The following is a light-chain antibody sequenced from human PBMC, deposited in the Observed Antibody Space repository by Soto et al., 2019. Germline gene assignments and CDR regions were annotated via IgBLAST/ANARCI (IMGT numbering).Light chain of an antibody. V-gene: IGKV1-33*01. CDR1: QNINNY. Sequence: NHITHCPSSLSSSVGDSVTITCQASQNINNYLNWYQQKPGRAPKLLIYDASNLEAGVPSRFRGSGSGTDFTFTISRLQTEDIATYYCQQYENLPTFGQGTRLEI. CDR3: QQYENLPT. CDR2: DAS. J-gene: IGKJ5*01.